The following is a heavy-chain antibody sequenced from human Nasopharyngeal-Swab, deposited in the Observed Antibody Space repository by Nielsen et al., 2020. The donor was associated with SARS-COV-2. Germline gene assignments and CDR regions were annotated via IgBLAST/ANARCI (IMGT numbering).Heavy chain of an antibody. Sequence: SETLSLTCAVSGASFSGHYWTWLRQPPGKGLEWIGEISHSGSTTYNSSLKSRLAMSVDTSKNQFSLKLNSVTAADTAVYYCARITPSTHNLDYWGQGILVTVSS. V-gene: IGHV4-34*01. CDR3: ARITPSTHNLDY. CDR2: ISHSGST. CDR1: GASFSGHY. D-gene: IGHD5/OR15-5a*01. J-gene: IGHJ4*02.